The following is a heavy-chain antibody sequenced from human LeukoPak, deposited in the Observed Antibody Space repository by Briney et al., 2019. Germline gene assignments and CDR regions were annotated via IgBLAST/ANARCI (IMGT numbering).Heavy chain of an antibody. V-gene: IGHV4-59*01. CDR2: IYYTGST. CDR1: GGSISNYY. D-gene: IGHD3-16*02. CDR3: ARGYDYVWGSYRLIPDFDY. Sequence: SETLSLTCTVSGGSISNYYWNWIRQPPGKGLEWIGYIYYTGSTNYNPSLKSRVTMSVDTSKNQFSLNLKSVTPEDTAVYYCARGYDYVWGSYRLIPDFDYWGQGTLVTVSS. J-gene: IGHJ4*02.